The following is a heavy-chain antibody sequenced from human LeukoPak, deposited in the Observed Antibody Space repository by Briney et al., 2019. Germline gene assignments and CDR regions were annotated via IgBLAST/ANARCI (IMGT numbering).Heavy chain of an antibody. CDR1: GFTFSAYT. V-gene: IGHV3-21*01. CDR3: ARGWGSYYIDS. CDR2: FTSSSSSI. J-gene: IGHJ4*02. D-gene: IGHD3-16*01. Sequence: GGSLRLSCAASGFTFSAYTMSWVRQAPGKGLEWVSSFTSSSSSIYYADSVKGRFTISRDNAKNSLYLQLSSLGAEDTSVYYCARGWGSYYIDSWGQGTPVTVSS.